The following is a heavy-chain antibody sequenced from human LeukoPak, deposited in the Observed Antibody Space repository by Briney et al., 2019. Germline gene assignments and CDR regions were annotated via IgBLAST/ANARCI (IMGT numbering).Heavy chain of an antibody. CDR1: GYTFTSDG. V-gene: IGHV1-18*01. J-gene: IGHJ4*02. CDR2: ISAYNGNT. Sequence: ASVKGSCKASGYTFTSDGIGWVRQAPGQGIEWIGWISAYNGNTNYAQRYPGRVIMTTDTSTRIADMELRSLRSDDTAVYYCARDCGGDCPPRFGHWGQGTLVTVSS. D-gene: IGHD2-21*02. CDR3: ARDCGGDCPPRFGH.